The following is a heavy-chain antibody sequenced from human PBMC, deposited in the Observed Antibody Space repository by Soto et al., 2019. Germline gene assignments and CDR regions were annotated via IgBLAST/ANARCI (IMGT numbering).Heavy chain of an antibody. D-gene: IGHD4-4*01. CDR3: ARDRAVTGFGGMDV. V-gene: IGHV4-59*01. J-gene: IGHJ6*02. CDR2: IYYSGST. CDR1: GGSISSYY. Sequence: QVQLQESGPGLVKPSETLSLTCTVSGGSISSYYWSWIRQPPGKGLEWIGYIYYSGSTNYNPSLKSRVTISVDTSKNQFSLKLSSVTAADTAVYYCARDRAVTGFGGMDVWGQGTTVTVSS.